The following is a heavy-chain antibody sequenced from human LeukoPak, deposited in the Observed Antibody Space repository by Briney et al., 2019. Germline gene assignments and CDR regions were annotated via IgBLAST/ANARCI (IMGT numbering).Heavy chain of an antibody. V-gene: IGHV3-9*01. CDR2: ISWNSGDI. CDR3: AKAKGSRPPFDY. Sequence: GRSLRLSCAASGFTFDDYAMHWVRQAPGKGLERVSGISWNSGDIGYADFVKGRFTISRDNAKNSLYLQMNSLRAEDTALYYCAKAKGSRPPFDYWGQGTLVTVSS. J-gene: IGHJ4*02. CDR1: GFTFDDYA. D-gene: IGHD2-15*01.